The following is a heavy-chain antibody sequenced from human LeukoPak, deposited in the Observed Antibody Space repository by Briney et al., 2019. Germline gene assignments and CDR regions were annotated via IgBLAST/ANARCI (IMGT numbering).Heavy chain of an antibody. Sequence: GGSLRLSCAASGFTFSSYWMSWVRQAPGKGLEWVTNIKQDGSEEYYVDSVKGRFTISRDNAKNSLYLQMNSLRAEDTAVYYCARDADWYYGSGSYYYWGQGTLVTVSS. CDR2: IKQDGSEE. D-gene: IGHD3-10*01. CDR1: GFTFSSYW. V-gene: IGHV3-7*03. CDR3: ARDADWYYGSGSYYY. J-gene: IGHJ4*02.